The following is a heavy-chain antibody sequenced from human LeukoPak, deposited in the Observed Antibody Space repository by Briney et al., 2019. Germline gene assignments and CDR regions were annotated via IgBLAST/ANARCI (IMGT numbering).Heavy chain of an antibody. J-gene: IGHJ4*02. CDR1: GGSISSSSYY. CDR2: IYYSGST. D-gene: IGHD3-10*01. V-gene: IGHV4-39*07. Sequence: ASETLSLTCAVSGGSISSSSYYWGWIRQPPGKGLEWIGSIYYSGSTYYNPSLKSRVTISVDTSKNQFSLKLSSVTAADTAVYYCAREVKRLWFGELLSDIFDYWGQGTLVTVSS. CDR3: AREVKRLWFGELLSDIFDY.